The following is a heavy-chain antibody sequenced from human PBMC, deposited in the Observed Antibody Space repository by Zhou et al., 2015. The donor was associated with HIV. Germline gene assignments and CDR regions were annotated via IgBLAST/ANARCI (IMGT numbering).Heavy chain of an antibody. J-gene: IGHJ4*02. CDR2: ITPIFGTA. CDR3: ARVTPFSNYVRIFDY. Sequence: QVQLVQSGAEVKRPGSSVKVSCQASGVTFTNYAISWVRQAPGQGLEWMGGITPIFGTAHYAQKFQDRVTITADKSTTTAYMEVSSLRSEDTAVYYCARVTPFSNYVRIFDYWGQGTLVTVSS. D-gene: IGHD4-11*01. V-gene: IGHV1-69*06. CDR1: GVTFTNYA.